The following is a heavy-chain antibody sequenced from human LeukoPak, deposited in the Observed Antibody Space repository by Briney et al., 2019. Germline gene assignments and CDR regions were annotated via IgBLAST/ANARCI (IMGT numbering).Heavy chain of an antibody. Sequence: PLGLSCTASGFTFGDYAMSWVRQAPGKGLDWVGCIGSKAYGGTTEYDAYVKGRLSISRDDSNRIAYLQINSLKTEDTAVYYCTRVQQGRNIVVVNYFDYWGQGTLVTVSS. CDR1: GFTFGDYA. D-gene: IGHD2-15*01. CDR2: IGSKAYGGTT. V-gene: IGHV3-49*04. CDR3: TRVQQGRNIVVVNYFDY. J-gene: IGHJ4*02.